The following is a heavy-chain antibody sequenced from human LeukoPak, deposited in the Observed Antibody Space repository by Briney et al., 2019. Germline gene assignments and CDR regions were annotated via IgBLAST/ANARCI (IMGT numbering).Heavy chain of an antibody. J-gene: IGHJ4*02. CDR2: INPSGGST. CDR3: AREPRRIAVAGPYFDY. CDR1: GYTFTSYY. D-gene: IGHD6-19*01. V-gene: IGHV1-46*01. Sequence: ASVKVSCKASGYTFTSYYMHWVRQAPGQGLEWMGIINPSGGSTSYAQKFQGRVTMTRDMSTSTVYMELSSLRSEDTAVYYCAREPRRIAVAGPYFDYWGQGTLVTVSS.